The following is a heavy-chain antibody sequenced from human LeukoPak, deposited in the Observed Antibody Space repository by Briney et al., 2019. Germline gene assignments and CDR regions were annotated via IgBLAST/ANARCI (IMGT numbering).Heavy chain of an antibody. CDR1: GGSISSSSYY. CDR3: ARLDYEGDY. CDR2: IYYSGST. D-gene: IGHD4-17*01. J-gene: IGHJ4*02. Sequence: NPSETLSLTCTVSGGSISSSSYYWGWIRQPPGKGLEWIGSIYYSGSTYYNPSLKSRVTISVDTSKNQFSLKLSSVTAADTAVYYCARLDYEGDYWGQGTLVTVST. V-gene: IGHV4-39*01.